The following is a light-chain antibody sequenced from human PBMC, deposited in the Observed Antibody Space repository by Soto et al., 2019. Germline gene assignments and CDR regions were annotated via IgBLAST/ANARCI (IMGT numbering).Light chain of an antibody. V-gene: IGKV3-20*01. CDR3: QQYGRLPIT. CDR2: DGY. CDR1: QSVSSN. J-gene: IGKJ5*01. Sequence: EIVMTPSPPTLSVSPGERATLSCRASQSVSSNLAWYQQKPGQAPRLLIYDGYNRATGSPDTFSGSGSGTDFTLTISRLEPEDFAVYYCQQYGRLPITFGQGTRLEIK.